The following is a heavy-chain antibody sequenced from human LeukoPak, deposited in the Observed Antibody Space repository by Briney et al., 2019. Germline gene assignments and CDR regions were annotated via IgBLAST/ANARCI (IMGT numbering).Heavy chain of an antibody. CDR3: AKDLRPDGVDNFDH. CDR1: GFTFTGYW. J-gene: IGHJ4*02. CDR2: INEDGSIK. V-gene: IGHV3-7*03. D-gene: IGHD2-8*01. Sequence: GGSLRLSCAASGFTFTGYWMNWVRQAPGKGLEWVANINEDGSIKYYVDSVKGRFTISRDNAKNSLYLQMNSLRDEDTAIYYCAKDLRPDGVDNFDHWGQGILVTVSS.